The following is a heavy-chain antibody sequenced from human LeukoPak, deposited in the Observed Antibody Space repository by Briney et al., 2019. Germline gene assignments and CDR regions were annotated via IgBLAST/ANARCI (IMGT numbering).Heavy chain of an antibody. J-gene: IGHJ4*02. CDR3: ASIADYDSSGYPSY. V-gene: IGHV3-30-3*01. Sequence: PGGSLRLSCAASGFTFSRYTMHWVRQAPGKGLEWVAVISFDGSNRHYADSVKGRFTISRDKSKNTLYLQMNSLRAEDTAVYYCASIADYDSSGYPSYWGQGTLVTVSS. CDR2: ISFDGSNR. D-gene: IGHD3-22*01. CDR1: GFTFSRYT.